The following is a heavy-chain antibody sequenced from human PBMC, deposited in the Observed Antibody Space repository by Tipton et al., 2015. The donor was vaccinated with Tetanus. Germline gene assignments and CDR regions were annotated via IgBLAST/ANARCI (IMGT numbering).Heavy chain of an antibody. V-gene: IGHV4-34*01. Sequence: TLSLTCAVYGGSFSGYHWSWIRQSPGKGLEWIGEINHSGYTSYNPSLKSRVTISVDTPKNQFSLKLTSLTVADTAVYYCARGGSYSYGPRGFDLWGRGTLVTVSS. CDR3: ARGGSYSYGPRGFDL. CDR2: INHSGYT. J-gene: IGHJ2*01. D-gene: IGHD5-18*01. CDR1: GGSFSGYH.